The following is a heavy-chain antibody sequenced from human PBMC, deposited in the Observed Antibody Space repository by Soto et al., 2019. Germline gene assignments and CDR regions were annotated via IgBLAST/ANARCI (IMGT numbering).Heavy chain of an antibody. CDR1: GYSFTSYW. J-gene: IGHJ6*02. CDR3: ARAGYYGSGSYYNPPPYYYYSGMDV. D-gene: IGHD3-10*01. CDR2: IYPGDSDT. V-gene: IGHV5-51*01. Sequence: GESLKISCKGSGYSFTSYWIGWVRQMPGKGLEWIGIIYPGDSDTRYSPSFQGQVTISADKSISTAYLQWSSLKASDTAMYYCARAGYYGSGSYYNPPPYYYYSGMDVWGQGTTVTVSS.